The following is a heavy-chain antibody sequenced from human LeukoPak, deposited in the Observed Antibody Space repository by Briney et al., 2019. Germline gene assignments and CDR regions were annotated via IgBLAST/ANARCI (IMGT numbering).Heavy chain of an antibody. CDR3: ARDSVEVRGVIIPYYFDY. J-gene: IGHJ4*02. V-gene: IGHV3-30-3*01. D-gene: IGHD3-10*01. CDR2: ISYDGSNK. Sequence: GGSLSRSCAASGFTFSSYAMHRVGQAPGKGLEWVAVISYDGSNKYYADSVKGRFTISRDNSQNTLYLQMNSLRAEDTAVYYCARDSVEVRGVIIPYYFDYWGQGTLVTVSS. CDR1: GFTFSSYA.